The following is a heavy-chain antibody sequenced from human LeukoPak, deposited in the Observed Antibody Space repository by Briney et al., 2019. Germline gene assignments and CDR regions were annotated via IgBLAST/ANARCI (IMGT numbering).Heavy chain of an antibody. CDR3: ARRLGGSSEGYEF. CDR1: GYTFTDLTEYY. D-gene: IGHD1-26*01. V-gene: IGHV1-2*02. Sequence: ASVKVSCKASGYTFTDLTEYYIHWVRQAPGQGLEWMGWINPNNGGTKYAQKFQGRVTMTRDMSMNTAYMELSSLTSDDTAVYYYARRLGGSSEGYEFWGQGPLVTVSS. J-gene: IGHJ4*02. CDR2: INPNNGGT.